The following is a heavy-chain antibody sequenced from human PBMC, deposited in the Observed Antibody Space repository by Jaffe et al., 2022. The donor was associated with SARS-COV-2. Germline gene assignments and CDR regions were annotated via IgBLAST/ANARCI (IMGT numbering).Heavy chain of an antibody. CDR3: ARGLEQWLAPYYYYYIDV. J-gene: IGHJ6*03. V-gene: IGHV4-59*01. Sequence: QVQLQESGPGLVKPSETLSLTCTVSGGSISSYYWSWIRQPPGKKLEWIGYIYNHMYNNGSTDYNPSLRSRVSISLDTSKNQFSLKVTSVTAADTAVYYCARGLEQWLAPYYYYYIDVWGKGTTVIVSS. D-gene: IGHD6-19*01. CDR2: IYNHMYNNGST. CDR1: GGSISSYY.